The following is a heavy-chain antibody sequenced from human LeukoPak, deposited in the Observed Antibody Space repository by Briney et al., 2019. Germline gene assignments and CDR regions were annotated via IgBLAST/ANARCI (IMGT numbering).Heavy chain of an antibody. V-gene: IGHV3-53*01. CDR1: GFTVSSNY. Sequence: GGSLSLSCAAPGFTVSSNYMSWVRQAPGKGLEWVSVIFSGGSTNYADSVKGRFTISRDNSKNTLYLRMNSLRAEDTAVYYCARGGGSYFLDYYFDYWGQGTLVTVSS. J-gene: IGHJ4*02. CDR2: IFSGGST. CDR3: ARGGGSYFLDYYFDY. D-gene: IGHD1-26*01.